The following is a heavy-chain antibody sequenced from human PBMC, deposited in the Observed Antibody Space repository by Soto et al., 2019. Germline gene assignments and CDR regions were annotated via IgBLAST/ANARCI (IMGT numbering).Heavy chain of an antibody. Sequence: QVQLVQSGAEVKKPGSSVNVSCKDSGDTFSNHTISWVRQAPGQGLEWMGRIIPILGVAHYAQKFQGRVTITAYKSTTTASMELSSFRSADTAVYYCARVAEMGTVTEGYYYYMDVWGKGTTVTVSS. CDR2: IIPILGVA. CDR3: ARVAEMGTVTEGYYYYMDV. V-gene: IGHV1-69*04. D-gene: IGHD4-17*01. J-gene: IGHJ6*03. CDR1: GDTFSNHT.